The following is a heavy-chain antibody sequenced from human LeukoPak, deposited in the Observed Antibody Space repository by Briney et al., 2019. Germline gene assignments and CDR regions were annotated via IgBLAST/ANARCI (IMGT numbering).Heavy chain of an antibody. V-gene: IGHV1-69*04. CDR1: GGTFSSYA. CDR3: ARVRIAAAGTLLYGMDV. Sequence: GASVKVSCKASGGTFSSYAISWVRQAPGQGLEWMGRIIPIFGIANYAQKFQGRVTITADKSTSTAYMELSSLRSGDTAVYYCARVRIAAAGTLLYGMDVWGQGTTVTVSS. J-gene: IGHJ6*02. D-gene: IGHD6-13*01. CDR2: IIPIFGIA.